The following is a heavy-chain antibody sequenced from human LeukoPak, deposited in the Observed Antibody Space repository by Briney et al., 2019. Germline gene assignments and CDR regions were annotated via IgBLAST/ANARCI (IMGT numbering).Heavy chain of an antibody. V-gene: IGHV3-21*01. D-gene: IGHD5-24*01. CDR3: ARDGGWLQYIDY. J-gene: IGHJ4*02. CDR2: ISSSNSFI. CDR1: GLSFTTYS. Sequence: TGGSLRLSCAASGLSFTTYSMNWVRQAPGKGLEWVSSISSSNSFIYYADSVKGRFTISRDNAKNSLYLQMNSLRAEDTAVYYCARDGGWLQYIDYWGQGTLVTVPS.